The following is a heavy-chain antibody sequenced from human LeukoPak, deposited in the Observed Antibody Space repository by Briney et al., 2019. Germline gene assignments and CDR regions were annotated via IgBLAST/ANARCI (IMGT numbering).Heavy chain of an antibody. V-gene: IGHV3-74*01. CDR2: INSDGSST. Sequence: PGGSLRLSCAASGFTFDDYAMHWVRQAPGKGLVWVSRINSDGSSTSYADSVKGRFIISRDNAKNTLYLQMNSLRAEDTAVYYCARVSSGSYFGYYYYYMDVWGKGTTVTVSS. CDR3: ARVSSGSYFGYYYYYMDV. D-gene: IGHD1-26*01. CDR1: GFTFDDYA. J-gene: IGHJ6*03.